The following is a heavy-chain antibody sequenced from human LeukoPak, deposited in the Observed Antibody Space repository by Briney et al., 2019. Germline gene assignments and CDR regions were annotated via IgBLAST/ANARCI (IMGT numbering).Heavy chain of an antibody. CDR3: ARDNWNDAPGGFDP. Sequence: PGRSLRLSCAASGFTFSSYSMNWVRQAPGKGLEWVSSITRSSTSTYYTDSMRGRFTISRDNAKNSLYLQMNSLRAEDTAVYYCARDNWNDAPGGFDPWGQGTLVTVSS. V-gene: IGHV3-21*01. CDR2: ITRSSTST. CDR1: GFTFSSYS. J-gene: IGHJ5*02. D-gene: IGHD1-20*01.